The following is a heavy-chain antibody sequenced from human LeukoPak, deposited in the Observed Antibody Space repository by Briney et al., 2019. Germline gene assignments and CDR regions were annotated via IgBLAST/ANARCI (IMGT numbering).Heavy chain of an antibody. V-gene: IGHV3-13*01. CDR2: IGTAGAT. J-gene: IGHJ2*01. CDR1: GFTFSNYD. CDR3: AREAHDDGINYYQYFDL. Sequence: GGSLRLSCAASGFTFSNYDMHWVRLTSGKGLEWVSSIGTAGATYYSGSVKGRFTISRENAKDSLFLQMNTLRAGDTAVYYCAREAHDDGINYYQYFDLWGRGILVTVSS. D-gene: IGHD3-22*01.